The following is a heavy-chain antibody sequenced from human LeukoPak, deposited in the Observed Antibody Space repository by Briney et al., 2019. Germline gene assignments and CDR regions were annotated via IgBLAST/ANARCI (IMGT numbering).Heavy chain of an antibody. CDR1: GGTFSSYT. Sequence: GASVKVSCKASGGTFSSYTISWVRQAPGQGLEWMGRIIPILGIANYAQKFQGRVTITADKSTSTAYMELSSLRSEDTAVYYCASVDIVAYYGMDVWGQGTTVTVSS. D-gene: IGHD5-12*01. CDR3: ASVDIVAYYGMDV. CDR2: IIPILGIA. V-gene: IGHV1-69*02. J-gene: IGHJ6*02.